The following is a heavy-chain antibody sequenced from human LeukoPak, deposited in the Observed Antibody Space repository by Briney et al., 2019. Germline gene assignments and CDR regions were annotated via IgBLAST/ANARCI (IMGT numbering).Heavy chain of an antibody. Sequence: PGGSLRLSCAASGFTFDDYAMHWVRQAPGKGLEWVSGISWNSGSIGYADSVKGRFTISRDNAKNSLYLQMNSLRAEDTALYYCAKSYFYGDYPSPPDYWGQGTLVTVSS. CDR3: AKSYFYGDYPSPPDY. CDR2: ISWNSGSI. CDR1: GFTFDDYA. V-gene: IGHV3-9*01. D-gene: IGHD4-17*01. J-gene: IGHJ4*02.